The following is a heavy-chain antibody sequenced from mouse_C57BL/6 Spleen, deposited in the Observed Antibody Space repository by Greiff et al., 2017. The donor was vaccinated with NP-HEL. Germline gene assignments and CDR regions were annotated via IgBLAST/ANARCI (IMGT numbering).Heavy chain of an antibody. D-gene: IGHD2-4*01. CDR2: INPNNGGT. CDR3: ARDDYDVGYYAMDY. Sequence: EVQLQQSGPELVKPGASVKISCKASGYTFTDYYMNWVKQSHGKSLEWIGDINPNNGGTSYNQKFKGKATLTVDKSSSTAYMELRSLTSEDSAVYYCARDDYDVGYYAMDYWGQGTSVTVSS. J-gene: IGHJ4*01. V-gene: IGHV1-26*01. CDR1: GYTFTDYY.